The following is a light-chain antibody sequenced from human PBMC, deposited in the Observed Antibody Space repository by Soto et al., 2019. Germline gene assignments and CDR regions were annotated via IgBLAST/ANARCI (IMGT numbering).Light chain of an antibody. Sequence: QSALTQPASVSGSPGQSITISCTGTSSDVGGYNYVSWYQQHPGKAPKLMIYDVSNRPSGVSNRFSGSKSGNTASLTISGLQAEDAADYYGSSYTSSSTLFGGGTKLTVL. CDR3: SSYTSSSTL. CDR2: DVS. V-gene: IGLV2-14*01. J-gene: IGLJ2*01. CDR1: SSDVGGYNY.